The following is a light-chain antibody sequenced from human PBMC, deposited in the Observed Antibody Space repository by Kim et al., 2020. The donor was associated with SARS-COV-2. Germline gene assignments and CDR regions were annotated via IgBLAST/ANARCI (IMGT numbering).Light chain of an antibody. CDR2: ATA. CDR3: QQYYSYPPLT. J-gene: IGKJ4*01. V-gene: IGKV1-8*01. Sequence: VRLTIPSRASKVINNYLAWYQLSPGKAPTLLIYATATLHSVFPTRFSGRGSRTDFTLTISCLQSEAFATYFSQQYYSYPPLTFGAGTQV. CDR1: KVINNY.